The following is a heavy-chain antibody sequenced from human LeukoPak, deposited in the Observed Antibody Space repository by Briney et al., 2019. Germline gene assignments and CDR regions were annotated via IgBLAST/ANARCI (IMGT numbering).Heavy chain of an antibody. CDR1: GSTFSSNG. J-gene: IGHJ4*02. D-gene: IGHD3-10*01. Sequence: GGSLRLSCAASGSTFSSNGMYWVRQAPGKGLEWVAFIPYDGRNTYYADSVKGRFTISRYTSKNTLYLQMINLRAEDRAVYYCAKESSASYYFDYWGQGTLVTVSS. V-gene: IGHV3-30*02. CDR3: AKESSASYYFDY. CDR2: IPYDGRNT.